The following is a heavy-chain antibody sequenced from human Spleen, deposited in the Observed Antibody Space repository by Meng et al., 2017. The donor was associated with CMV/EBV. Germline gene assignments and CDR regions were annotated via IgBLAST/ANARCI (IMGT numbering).Heavy chain of an antibody. CDR3: ARSRIEVVRGLMDYYYYYYAMDV. CDR2: ISYDGSYR. V-gene: IGHV3-30-3*01. Sequence: GESLKISCAASGFTFDDYAMHWVRQAPGKGLEWVAVISYDGSYRSYADSVKGRFTISRDNSKNTLYLQMNSLRAEDTAVYYCARSRIEVVRGLMDYYYYYYAMDVWGQGTTVTVSS. D-gene: IGHD3-10*01. J-gene: IGHJ6*02. CDR1: GFTFDDYA.